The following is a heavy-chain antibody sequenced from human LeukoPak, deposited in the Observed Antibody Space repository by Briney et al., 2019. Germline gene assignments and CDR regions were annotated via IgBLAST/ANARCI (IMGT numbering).Heavy chain of an antibody. V-gene: IGHV3-7*01. CDR2: IKQDGSEK. CDR3: ARHKIGGYYYGSGSPYREPFDY. CDR1: GFTFSSYG. Sequence: GGSLRLSCAASGFTFSSYGMSWVRQAPGKGLEWVTNIKQDGSEKYYVDSVKGRFTITRDNAKKSLYLQLNRMSAEDTAVYYCARHKIGGYYYGSGSPYREPFDYWGQGTLVTVSS. J-gene: IGHJ4*02. D-gene: IGHD3-10*01.